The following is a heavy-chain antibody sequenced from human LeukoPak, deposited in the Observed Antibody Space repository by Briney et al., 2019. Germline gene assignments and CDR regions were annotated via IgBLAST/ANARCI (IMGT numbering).Heavy chain of an antibody. V-gene: IGHV1-18*04. CDR1: GYTLSNHA. J-gene: IGHJ4*02. CDR2: ISADNGNT. Sequence: ASVKVSCKGSGYTLSNHAFSWVRQAPGQGLEWMGWISADNGNTNHAQKFQGRVSLTTDTSTSTAYMELRSLRSDDTAVYYCARVGYSGSFDYWGQGTLVTVSS. CDR3: ARVGYSGSFDY. D-gene: IGHD1-26*01.